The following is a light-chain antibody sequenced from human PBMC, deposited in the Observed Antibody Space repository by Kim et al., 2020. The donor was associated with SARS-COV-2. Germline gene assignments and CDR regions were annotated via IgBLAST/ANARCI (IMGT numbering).Light chain of an antibody. Sequence: PGQTARINCGGTNMGSKSVPWYQQKPGQAPVLVIYYDSDRPSGVPERFSGSDSGTTATLTISRVEAGDEADYYCQVWDSSSDHWVFGGGTQLTVL. CDR1: NMGSKS. CDR2: YDS. CDR3: QVWDSSSDHWV. V-gene: IGLV3-21*04. J-gene: IGLJ3*02.